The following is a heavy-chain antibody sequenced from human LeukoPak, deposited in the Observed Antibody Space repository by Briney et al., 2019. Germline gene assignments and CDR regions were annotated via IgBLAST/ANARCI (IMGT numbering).Heavy chain of an antibody. Sequence: SETLSLTCAVYGGSFSGYYWSWIRQPPGKGLEWIGEINHSGSTNYNPSLKSRVTISVDTSKNQFSLKLSSVTAADTAVYYCARAPRRDVGEYYFDYWGQGTLVTVSS. CDR3: ARAPRRDVGEYYFDY. D-gene: IGHD3-10*01. J-gene: IGHJ4*02. V-gene: IGHV4-34*01. CDR1: GGSFSGYY. CDR2: INHSGST.